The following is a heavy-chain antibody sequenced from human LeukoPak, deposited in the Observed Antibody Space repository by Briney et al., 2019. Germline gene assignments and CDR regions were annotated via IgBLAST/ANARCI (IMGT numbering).Heavy chain of an antibody. CDR1: GFTFSSYW. D-gene: IGHD6-13*01. Sequence: GGSLRLSCSTSGFTFSSYWMSWVRQAPGKGLEWVANIKQDGSEKYYVDSVKGRFTISRDNAKNSLFLQMNSLRADDTAVYYCAKVVAAAGTRLDYWGQGTLVTVSS. CDR3: AKVVAAAGTRLDY. CDR2: IKQDGSEK. V-gene: IGHV3-7*01. J-gene: IGHJ4*02.